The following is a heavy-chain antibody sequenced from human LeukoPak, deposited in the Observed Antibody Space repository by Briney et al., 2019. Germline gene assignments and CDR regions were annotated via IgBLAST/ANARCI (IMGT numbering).Heavy chain of an antibody. Sequence: PSETLSLTCTVSGGSISSSSYYWGWIRQPPGKGLEWIGSIYYSGSTYYNPSLKSRVTISVDTSKNQFYLKLTSVTAADTAMYYCARAGYTISYYSLDYWGQGSLVTVSS. CDR1: GGSISSSSYY. J-gene: IGHJ4*02. V-gene: IGHV4-39*07. D-gene: IGHD1-26*01. CDR3: ARAGYTISYYSLDY. CDR2: IYYSGST.